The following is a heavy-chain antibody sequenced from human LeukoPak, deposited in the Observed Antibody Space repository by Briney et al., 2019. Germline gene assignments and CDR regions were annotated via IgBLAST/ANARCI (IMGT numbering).Heavy chain of an antibody. Sequence: ASVKVSCKASGYTFTSYDINWVRQATGQGLEWMGWMNPNSGNTGYAQKFQGGVTMTRNTSISTAYMELSSLRSEDTAVYYCARDLTVYCSSTSCYTRRGNWFDPWGQGTLVTVSS. CDR2: MNPNSGNT. J-gene: IGHJ5*02. CDR3: ARDLTVYCSSTSCYTRRGNWFDP. D-gene: IGHD2-2*02. CDR1: GYTFTSYD. V-gene: IGHV1-8*01.